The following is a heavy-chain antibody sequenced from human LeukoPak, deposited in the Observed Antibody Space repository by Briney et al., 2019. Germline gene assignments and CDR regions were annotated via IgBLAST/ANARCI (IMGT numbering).Heavy chain of an antibody. CDR2: INSDGSST. CDR1: GFTFSSYW. Sequence: PGGSLRLSCAASGFTFSSYWMHWVRQAPGKGLVWVSRINSDGSSTSYAESVKGRFTISRDNAKNTLYLQMNSLRAEDTAVYYCARGGYSYGIDYWGQGTLVTASS. D-gene: IGHD5-18*01. V-gene: IGHV3-74*01. CDR3: ARGGYSYGIDY. J-gene: IGHJ4*02.